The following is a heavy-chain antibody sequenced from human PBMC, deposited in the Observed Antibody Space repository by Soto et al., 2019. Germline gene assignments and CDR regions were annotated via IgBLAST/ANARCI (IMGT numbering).Heavy chain of an antibody. CDR2: IYSSGST. CDR3: ATRPLLPGAP. V-gene: IGHV3-53*01. J-gene: IGHJ3*01. D-gene: IGHD3-22*01. Sequence: EVQLVESGGGLIQPGGSLRLSCAASGFTFSSNDMNWVRQAPGKGLEWVSLIYSSGSTSYADSVKGRFTISRDNSKNTLYHHMSSRSAEDTAVYYGATRPLLPGAPWGQGTMVTVSS. CDR1: GFTFSSND.